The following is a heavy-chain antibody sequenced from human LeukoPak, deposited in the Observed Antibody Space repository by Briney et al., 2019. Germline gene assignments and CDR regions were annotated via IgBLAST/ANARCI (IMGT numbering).Heavy chain of an antibody. CDR3: AKDLPRAGTLAGYYFDY. J-gene: IGHJ4*02. CDR2: ISGRDDST. D-gene: IGHD1-1*01. CDR1: GFTFSSYA. Sequence: GGSLRLSCAASGFTFSSYAMSWVRQAPGKGLEWVSAISGRDDSTYYADSVKGRFTFSRDNSKNTLYLQMNSLRAEDTAVYYCAKDLPRAGTLAGYYFDYWGQGTLVTVSS. V-gene: IGHV3-23*01.